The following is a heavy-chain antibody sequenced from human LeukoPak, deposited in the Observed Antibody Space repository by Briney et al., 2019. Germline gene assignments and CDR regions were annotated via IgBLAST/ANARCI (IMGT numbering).Heavy chain of an antibody. D-gene: IGHD3-10*02. Sequence: GGSLRLSCAASGFTFSSCEMNWVRQAPGKGLEWVSYISSSGSTIYYADSVKGRFTISRDNAKNSLYLQMNSLRAEDTAVYYCYGRYNWFDPRGQGTLVTVSS. CDR3: YGRYNWFDP. CDR2: ISSSGSTI. V-gene: IGHV3-48*03. J-gene: IGHJ5*02. CDR1: GFTFSSCE.